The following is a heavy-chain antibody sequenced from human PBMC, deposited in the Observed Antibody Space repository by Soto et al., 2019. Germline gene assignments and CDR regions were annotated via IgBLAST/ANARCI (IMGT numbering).Heavy chain of an antibody. V-gene: IGHV4-34*01. CDR3: ARGTIFGVVIYYYYMDV. CDR1: GGSFSGYY. J-gene: IGHJ6*03. Sequence: SETLSLTCAVYGGSFSGYYWSWIRQPPGKGLEWIGEINHSGSTNNNPSIKSRVTISVDTSKNQFSLKLSSVTAADTAVYYCARGTIFGVVIYYYYMDVWGKGTTVTVSS. CDR2: INHSGST. D-gene: IGHD3-3*01.